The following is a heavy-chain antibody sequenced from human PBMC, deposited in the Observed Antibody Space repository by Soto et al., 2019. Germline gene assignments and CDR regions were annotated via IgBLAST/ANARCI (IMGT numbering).Heavy chain of an antibody. CDR1: GYTFTSDA. Sequence: GASVKVSCKASGYTFTSDAMHWVRQAPGQRLEWMGWINAGNGNTKYSQKFQGRVTITRDTSASTAYMELSSLRSEDTAVYYCARDAVLLWFGEKFSDAFDIWGQGTMVTVSS. CDR3: ARDAVLLWFGEKFSDAFDI. V-gene: IGHV1-3*01. J-gene: IGHJ3*02. CDR2: INAGNGNT. D-gene: IGHD3-10*01.